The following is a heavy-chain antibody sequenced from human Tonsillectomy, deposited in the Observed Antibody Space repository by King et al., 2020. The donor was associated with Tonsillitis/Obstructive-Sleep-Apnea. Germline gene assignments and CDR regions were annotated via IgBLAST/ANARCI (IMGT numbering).Heavy chain of an antibody. V-gene: IGHV4-34*01. CDR2: INHSGST. D-gene: IGHD2-2*01. CDR3: ARSVVPAAMSYYYYYYMDV. CDR1: GGSFSGYY. Sequence: VQLPQWGAGLLKPSETLSLTCAVYGGSFSGYYWSWIRQPPGKGLEWFGEINHSGSTNYNPSLKSRVTISVDTSKNQFSLKLSSVTAADTAVYYCARSVVPAAMSYYYYYYMDVWGKGTTVTVSS. J-gene: IGHJ6*03.